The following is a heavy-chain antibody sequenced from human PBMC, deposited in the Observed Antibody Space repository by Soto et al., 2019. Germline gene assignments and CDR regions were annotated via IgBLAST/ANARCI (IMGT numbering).Heavy chain of an antibody. V-gene: IGHV1-69*06. CDR3: ASYVLRFLEWLPRSYYYGMDL. Sequence: SVRVSCKASGGTFSSYAISWVRQAPGQGLEWMGGIIPIFGTANYAQKFQGRVTITADKSTSTAYMELSSLRSEDTAVYYCASYVLRFLEWLPRSYYYGMDLSCQGPTVTVS. J-gene: IGHJ6*02. CDR1: GGTFSSYA. CDR2: IIPIFGTA. D-gene: IGHD3-3*01.